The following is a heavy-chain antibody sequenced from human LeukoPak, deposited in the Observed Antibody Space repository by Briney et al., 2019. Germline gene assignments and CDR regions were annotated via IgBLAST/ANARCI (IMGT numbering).Heavy chain of an antibody. CDR2: IYTSGST. CDR3: ARDDCSSTSCYNWFDP. CDR1: GGSISSYY. D-gene: IGHD2-2*01. Sequence: SETLSLTCTVSGGSISSYYWSWIRQPAGKGLEWIGRIYTSGSTNYNPSLKSRVTISVDTSKNQFSLKLSSVTAADTAVYYCARDDCSSTSCYNWFDPWGQGTLVTVSS. J-gene: IGHJ5*02. V-gene: IGHV4-4*07.